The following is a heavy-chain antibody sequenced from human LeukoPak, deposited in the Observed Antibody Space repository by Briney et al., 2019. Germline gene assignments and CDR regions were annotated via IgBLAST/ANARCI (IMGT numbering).Heavy chain of an antibody. J-gene: IGHJ4*02. Sequence: GGSLRLSCGASGFIFDDYGMHWVRQAPGKGLEWVSGISWNSGSIGYADSVKGRFTISRDNAKNSLYLQMNSLRAEDTALYYCAKDLSGSYFFDYWGQGTLVTVSS. CDR3: AKDLSGSYFFDY. CDR1: GFIFDDYG. D-gene: IGHD1-26*01. V-gene: IGHV3-9*01. CDR2: ISWNSGSI.